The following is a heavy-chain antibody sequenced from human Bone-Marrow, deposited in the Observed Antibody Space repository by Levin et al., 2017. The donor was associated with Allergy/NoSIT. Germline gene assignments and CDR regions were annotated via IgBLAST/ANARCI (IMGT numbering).Heavy chain of an antibody. CDR3: ARGHDFWSGYYPTGARGWFDP. V-gene: IGHV4-34*01. Sequence: ESLKISCAVYGGSFSGYYWSWIRQPPGKGLEWIGEINHSGSTNYNPSLKSRVTISVDTSKNQFSLKLSSVTAADTAVYYCARGHDFWSGYYPTGARGWFDPWGQGTLVTVSS. D-gene: IGHD3-3*01. CDR2: INHSGST. CDR1: GGSFSGYY. J-gene: IGHJ5*02.